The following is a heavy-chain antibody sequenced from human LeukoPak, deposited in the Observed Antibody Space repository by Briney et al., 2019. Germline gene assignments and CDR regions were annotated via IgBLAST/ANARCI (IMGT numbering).Heavy chain of an antibody. D-gene: IGHD2-2*01. CDR2: MNPNSGNT. J-gene: IGHJ6*03. V-gene: IGHV1-8*01. Sequence: ASVKVSCKASGYTFTSYDINWVRQATGQGLEWMGWMNPNSGNTGYAQKFQGRVTMTRNTSISTAYMELSSLRSEDTAVYYCARHNSWSSSTVPHYMDVWGKGTTVTVSS. CDR3: ARHNSWSSSTVPHYMDV. CDR1: GYTFTSYD.